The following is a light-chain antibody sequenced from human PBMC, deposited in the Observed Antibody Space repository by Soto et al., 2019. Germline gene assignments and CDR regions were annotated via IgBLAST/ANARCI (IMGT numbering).Light chain of an antibody. CDR1: SSNIGSNT. CDR3: AAWDDSLNGLV. J-gene: IGLJ1*01. Sequence: QSVLTQPPSASGTLGQRVTISCSGSSSNIGSNTVNWYQQLPGTAPKLLIYNNNQRPSGVPDRFSGSKSGTSASLAISGLQSEDEADYYCAAWDDSLNGLVFGTGTNLTVL. CDR2: NNN. V-gene: IGLV1-44*01.